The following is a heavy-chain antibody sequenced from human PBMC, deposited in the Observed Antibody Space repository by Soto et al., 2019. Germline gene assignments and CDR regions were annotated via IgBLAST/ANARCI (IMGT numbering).Heavy chain of an antibody. J-gene: IGHJ4*02. CDR1: GGSISTTSFY. CDR3: GRHIVCLTTSCSLDY. Sequence: QLQLQESGPGLVKPSETLSLTCTVSGGSISTTSFYWAWIRQPPGKGLEWIGSINYSGTTYYTSSLRSRVTISVDTSRDQSSLKMSSVTAADTSVYLSGRHIVCLTTSCSLDYWGQGALVTVSS. CDR2: INYSGTT. D-gene: IGHD2-2*01. V-gene: IGHV4-39*01.